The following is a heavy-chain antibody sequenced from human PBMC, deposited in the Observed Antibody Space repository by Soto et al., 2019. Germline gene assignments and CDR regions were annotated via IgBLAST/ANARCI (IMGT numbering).Heavy chain of an antibody. CDR3: AKPTLPWIQLWLDAFDI. V-gene: IGHV3-30*18. CDR1: GFTFSSYG. D-gene: IGHD5-18*01. J-gene: IGHJ3*02. Sequence: PGGSLRLSCAASGFTFSSYGMHWVRQAPGKGLEWVAVISYDGSNKYYADSVKGRFTISRDNSKNTLYLQMNSLRAEDTAVYYCAKPTLPWIQLWLDAFDIWGQGTMVTVSS. CDR2: ISYDGSNK.